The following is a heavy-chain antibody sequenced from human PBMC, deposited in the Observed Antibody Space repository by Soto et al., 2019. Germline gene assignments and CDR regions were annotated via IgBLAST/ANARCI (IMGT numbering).Heavy chain of an antibody. CDR1: GFTFSSYS. V-gene: IGHV3-48*01. CDR2: ISSSSSTI. D-gene: IGHD3-10*01. J-gene: IGHJ6*03. CDR3: AREFFDLLWFGELSSPAYYYYMDV. Sequence: GGSLRLSCAASGFTFSSYSMNWVRQAPGKGLEWVSYISSSSSTIYYADSVKGRFTISRDNAKNSLYLQMNSLRAEDTAVYYCAREFFDLLWFGELSSPAYYYYMDVWGKGTTVTVSS.